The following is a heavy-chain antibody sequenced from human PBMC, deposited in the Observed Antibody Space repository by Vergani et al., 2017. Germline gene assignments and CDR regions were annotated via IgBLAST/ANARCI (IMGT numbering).Heavy chain of an antibody. Sequence: EVKLVQSGAEVKKPGESLKISCKCSGYSFTSYWIAWVRQMPGKGLEWMGSIYPGDSDTRYSPSFQGQVTISADKSISTAYLQWSSLKASDTAMYYCAWMFEYSSSSPHYYYYYFMDVWGKGTTVTVSS. CDR1: GYSFTSYW. CDR2: IYPGDSDT. D-gene: IGHD6-6*01. J-gene: IGHJ6*03. CDR3: AWMFEYSSSSPHYYYYYFMDV. V-gene: IGHV5-51*03.